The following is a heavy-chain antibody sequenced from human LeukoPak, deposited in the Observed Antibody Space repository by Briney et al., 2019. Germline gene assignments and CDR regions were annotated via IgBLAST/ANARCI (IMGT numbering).Heavy chain of an antibody. Sequence: GRSLRLSCAASGFTFSSYAMSWVRQAPGKGLEWVSGISGSGGSTYYADSVKGRFTISRDNSKNTLYLQMNSLRAEDTAVYYCAKGRDGYNADFDYWGQGTLVTVSS. CDR1: GFTFSSYA. J-gene: IGHJ4*02. CDR3: AKGRDGYNADFDY. CDR2: ISGSGGST. D-gene: IGHD5-24*01. V-gene: IGHV3-23*01.